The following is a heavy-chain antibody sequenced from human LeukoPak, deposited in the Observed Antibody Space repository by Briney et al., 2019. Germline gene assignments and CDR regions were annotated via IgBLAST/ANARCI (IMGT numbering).Heavy chain of an antibody. CDR3: ARADPYPSYSDL. CDR1: GYTSTSYG. D-gene: IGHD2-15*01. CDR2: ISAYNGNT. V-gene: IGHV1-18*01. Sequence: AALKDSCKASGYTSTSYGISWVRHAPGQGLEWMGWISAYNGNTNYAQKLQSRVTMTTDTSTSTAYMELRSLRSDGTAVYYCARADPYPSYSDLWGRGTLVTVSS. J-gene: IGHJ2*01.